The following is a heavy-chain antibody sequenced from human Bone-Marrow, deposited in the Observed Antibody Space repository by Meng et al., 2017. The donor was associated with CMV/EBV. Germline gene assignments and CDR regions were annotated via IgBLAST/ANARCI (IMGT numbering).Heavy chain of an antibody. Sequence: GESLKISCAASGFSFSSYWMSWVRQAPGKGLEWVANIKLDGSEKFYVDSEKGRFTIARDNAKNSLYLQMSSLRAEDTAVYYCARGGFWSGDYTDAFDIWGQGTMVTVSS. CDR2: IKLDGSEK. CDR1: GFSFSSYW. D-gene: IGHD3-3*01. J-gene: IGHJ3*02. V-gene: IGHV3-7*01. CDR3: ARGGFWSGDYTDAFDI.